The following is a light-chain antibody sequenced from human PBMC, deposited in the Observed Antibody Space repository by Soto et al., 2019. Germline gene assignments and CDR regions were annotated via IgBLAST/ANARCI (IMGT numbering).Light chain of an antibody. V-gene: IGLV2-8*01. J-gene: IGLJ2*01. CDR2: EVT. CDR1: SSDVGGYNY. CDR3: SSFAGGGNPVL. Sequence: QSVLTQPPSASGSLGQSVTISCTGTSSDVGGYNYVSWHQQHPGKAPKLMIYEVTKRPSGVPDRFSGSKSGNTASLTVSGFQAEDEADYYCSSFAGGGNPVLFGGGTKLTVL.